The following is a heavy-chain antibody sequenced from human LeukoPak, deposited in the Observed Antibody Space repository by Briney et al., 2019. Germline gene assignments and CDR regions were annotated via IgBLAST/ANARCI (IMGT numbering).Heavy chain of an antibody. V-gene: IGHV3-30*18. CDR2: ISYDGSNK. CDR1: GFTFSSYS. J-gene: IGHJ2*01. D-gene: IGHD5-18*01. CDR3: AKGGLQTRNWYFAL. Sequence: GGSLRLSCAASGFTFSSYSMNWVRQAPGKGLEWVAVISYDGSNKYYADSVKGRFTISRDNSKNTLYLEMNSLRTEDTAVYYCAKGGLQTRNWYFALWGRGTLVTVSS.